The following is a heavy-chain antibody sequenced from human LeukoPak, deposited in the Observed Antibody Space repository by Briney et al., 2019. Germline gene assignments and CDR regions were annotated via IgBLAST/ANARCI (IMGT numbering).Heavy chain of an antibody. CDR1: GDSISRSNW. CDR2: IYHSGST. Sequence: PSETLSLTCAVSGDSISRSNWWSWVRQPPGNGLEWIGEIYHSGSTNYNPSLKSRVTISVDKSKNQFSLKLSSVTAADTAVYYCARDKRLLVRWGFDPWGQGTLVTVSS. J-gene: IGHJ5*02. CDR3: ARDKRLLVRWGFDP. D-gene: IGHD3-10*01. V-gene: IGHV4-4*02.